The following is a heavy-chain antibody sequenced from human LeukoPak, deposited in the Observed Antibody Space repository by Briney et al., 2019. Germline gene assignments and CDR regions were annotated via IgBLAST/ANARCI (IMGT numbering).Heavy chain of an antibody. CDR3: ARDRPVMITFGGVIIAAS. D-gene: IGHD3-16*02. V-gene: IGHV1-18*01. CDR2: VSGYNGNT. Sequence: ASVKVSCKASGYTFTSHGINWLRQAPGQGLEWMGWVSGYNGNTDYAQKFQGRVTMTTDRSTNTVYMELRSLRSDDTAVYYCARDRPVMITFGGVIIAASWGQGTLVSVSS. CDR1: GYTFTSHG. J-gene: IGHJ5*02.